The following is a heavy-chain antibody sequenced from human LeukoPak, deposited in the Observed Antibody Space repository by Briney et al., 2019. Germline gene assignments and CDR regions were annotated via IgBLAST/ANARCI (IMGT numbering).Heavy chain of an antibody. Sequence: PGGSLRLSCAASGFTFSTYWMAWVRQAPGKGLEWVANIKGDESARHQADSVKGRFTISRDNTQNSVYLQMSSLRGEDTAVYYCARDVVGSLDYWGQGTPVTVSS. J-gene: IGHJ4*02. V-gene: IGHV3-7*01. CDR3: ARDVVGSLDY. D-gene: IGHD1-26*01. CDR2: IKGDESAR. CDR1: GFTFSTYW.